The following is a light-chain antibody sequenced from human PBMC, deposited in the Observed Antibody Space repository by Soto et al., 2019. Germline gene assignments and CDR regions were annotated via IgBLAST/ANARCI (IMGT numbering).Light chain of an antibody. Sequence: DILMTQSPESLTVSVGERATINCKSSQSLLYRSTNKNYLAWYQQKPGQPPKLLIYWASTRESGVPDRFSGSGSGTDFTLTISNVQAEDVAVYYCQRYYNTPLTFGGGTMVEIK. CDR3: QRYYNTPLT. V-gene: IGKV4-1*01. J-gene: IGKJ4*01. CDR2: WAS. CDR1: QSLLYRSTNKNY.